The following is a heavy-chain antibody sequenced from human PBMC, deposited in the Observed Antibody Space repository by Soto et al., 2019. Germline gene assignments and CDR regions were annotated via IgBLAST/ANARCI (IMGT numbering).Heavy chain of an antibody. V-gene: IGHV3-73*01. CDR1: GFASSGSA. Sequence: EVQLVESGGGLVQPGGSLKLSCAAYGFASSGSAIHWVRQASGKGLEWVGRIKTKPNNYATAYGESVKGRFTISRDNSKNTADLHMNSLKTEDTAVYYCSTSPDADCVGSGRNCFDPWGQGTLVTVSS. D-gene: IGHD2-15*01. J-gene: IGHJ5*02. CDR3: STSPDADCVGSGRNCFDP. CDR2: IKTKPNNYAT.